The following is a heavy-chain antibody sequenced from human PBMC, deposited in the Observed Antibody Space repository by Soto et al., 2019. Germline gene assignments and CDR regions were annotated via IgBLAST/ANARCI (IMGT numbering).Heavy chain of an antibody. D-gene: IGHD5-12*01. V-gene: IGHV4-59*01. CDR1: GGSISSYY. Sequence: PSETLSLTCTVSGGSISSYYWSWIRQPPGKGLEWIGYIYYSGSTNYNPSLKSRVTISVDTSKNQFSLKLSSVTAADTAVYYCARSRMATIPVFDYWGQEPWSPSPQ. CDR3: ARSRMATIPVFDY. CDR2: IYYSGST. J-gene: IGHJ4*01.